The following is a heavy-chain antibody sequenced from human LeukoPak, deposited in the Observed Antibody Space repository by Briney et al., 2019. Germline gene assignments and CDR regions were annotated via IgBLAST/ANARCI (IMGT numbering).Heavy chain of an antibody. J-gene: IGHJ3*02. Sequence: SETLSLTCAVYGGSFSGYYWSWIRQPPGKGVEWVGEINHSGSTNYNPSLNSRLTISVDTSKNQFSLKLSSVTAADTAVYYCARGPASTYYYDSSGYYYAFDIWGQGTMVTVSS. CDR3: ARGPASTYYYDSSGYYYAFDI. D-gene: IGHD3-22*01. CDR2: INHSGST. V-gene: IGHV4-34*01. CDR1: GGSFSGYY.